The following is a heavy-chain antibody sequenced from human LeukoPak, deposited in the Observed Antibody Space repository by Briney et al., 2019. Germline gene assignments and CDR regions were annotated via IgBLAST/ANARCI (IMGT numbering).Heavy chain of an antibody. D-gene: IGHD3-10*01. V-gene: IGHV4-59*01. Sequence: PSETLSLTCAVYGGSFSGYYWSWIRQPPGKGLEWIGYIYYSGSTNYNPSLKSRVTISVDTSKNQFSLKLSSVTAADTAVYYCASSGVWQLVRGDAFDIWGQGTMVTVSS. CDR1: GGSFSGYY. J-gene: IGHJ3*02. CDR2: IYYSGST. CDR3: ASSGVWQLVRGDAFDI.